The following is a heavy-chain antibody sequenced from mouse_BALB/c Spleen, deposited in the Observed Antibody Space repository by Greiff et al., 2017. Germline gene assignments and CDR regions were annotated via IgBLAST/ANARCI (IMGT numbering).Heavy chain of an antibody. J-gene: IGHJ4*01. Sequence: VQLQQSGAELAKPGASVKMSCKASGFTFTSYWMHWVKQRPGQGLEWIGYINLSSGYTEYNQKFKDKATLTADKSSSTAYMQLSSLTSEDSAVYYCARFTTYYAMDYWGQGTSVTVSS. CDR1: GFTFTSYW. V-gene: IGHV1-7*01. CDR3: ARFTTYYAMDY. D-gene: IGHD1-1*01. CDR2: INLSSGYT.